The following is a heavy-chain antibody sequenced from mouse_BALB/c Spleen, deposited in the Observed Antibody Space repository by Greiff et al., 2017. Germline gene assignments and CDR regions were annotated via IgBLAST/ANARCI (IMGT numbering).Heavy chain of an antibody. CDR3: ARSKGYYGSSSYWYFDV. D-gene: IGHD1-1*01. J-gene: IGHJ1*01. Sequence: QVQLKQPGAELVKPGTSVTLSCKASGYNFTSYWLNWVKPRPGQGLEWIGMIDPSDSETHYNQMFKDKATLTVYKSSSTAYMQLSSLTSEASAVYYCARSKGYYGSSSYWYFDVWGAGTTVTVSS. V-gene: IGHV1-61*01. CDR2: IDPSDSET. CDR1: GYNFTSYW.